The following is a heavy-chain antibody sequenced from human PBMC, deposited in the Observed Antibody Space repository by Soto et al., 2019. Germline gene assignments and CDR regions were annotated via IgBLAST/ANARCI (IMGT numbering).Heavy chain of an antibody. CDR2: ISYDGSNK. D-gene: IGHD3-16*02. CDR3: AKGPSIDHGGYYYYYYGMDV. Sequence: HGGSLELGCAASGLTVSIYVMHWVRQAPGKGLEWVAVISYDGSNKYYADSVKGRFTISRDNSKNTLYLQMNSLRAEDTAVYYCAKGPSIDHGGYYYYYYGMDVWGQGTTVTVSS. V-gene: IGHV3-30*18. J-gene: IGHJ6*02. CDR1: GLTVSIYV.